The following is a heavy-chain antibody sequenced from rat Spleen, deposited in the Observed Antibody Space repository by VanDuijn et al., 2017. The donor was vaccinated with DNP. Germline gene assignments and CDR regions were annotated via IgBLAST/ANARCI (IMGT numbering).Heavy chain of an antibody. Sequence: EVQLQESGPGLVKLSQSLSLTCSVTGHSITNSYRWNWIRKFPVNKLEWMGYVNSAGNTRYNPSLKSRISITRNISKNQFFLQVDAVTAEDTATYYCARWTRYFDAWGQGVMVTVSS. CDR1: GHSITNSYR. J-gene: IGHJ2*01. V-gene: IGHV3-3*01. CDR2: VNSAGNT. CDR3: ARWTRYFDA. D-gene: IGHD1-4*01.